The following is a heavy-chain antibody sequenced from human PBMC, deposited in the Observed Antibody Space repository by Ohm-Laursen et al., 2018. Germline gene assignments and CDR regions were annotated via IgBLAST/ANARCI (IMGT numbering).Heavy chain of an antibody. CDR3: ARGYCSVSGCYLGGAFDI. V-gene: IGHV3-74*01. D-gene: IGHD2-15*01. Sequence: SLRLSCSASGLTFNRYWMHWVRQAPGKGLVWVSRISTDGSTTTYADSVKGRFTISRDNARNTLYLQMNSLRADDTALYYCARGYCSVSGCYLGGAFDIWGQGTMVSVSS. CDR1: GLTFNRYW. J-gene: IGHJ3*02. CDR2: ISTDGSTT.